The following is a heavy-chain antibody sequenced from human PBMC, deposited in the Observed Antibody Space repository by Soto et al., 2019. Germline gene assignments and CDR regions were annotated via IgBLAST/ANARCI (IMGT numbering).Heavy chain of an antibody. CDR1: GGSISSYY. CDR2: IYYSGST. Sequence: PSETLSLTCTVSGGSISSYYWSWIRQPPGKGLEWIGYIYYSGSTNYNPSLKSRVTISVDTSKNQFSLKLSSVTAADTAVYYCARKVRDTICGQRSYFEDWGQGTLVTVSS. D-gene: IGHD3-3*01. V-gene: IGHV4-59*01. J-gene: IGHJ4*02. CDR3: ARKVRDTICGQRSYFED.